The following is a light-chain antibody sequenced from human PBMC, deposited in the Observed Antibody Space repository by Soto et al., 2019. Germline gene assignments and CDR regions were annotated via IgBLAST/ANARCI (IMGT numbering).Light chain of an antibody. Sequence: EIVLTQSPGTLSLSPGERATLSCRASQSVSSSYLAWFQQKPGQAPRLLIYGASGRATGIPDRFSGSGYGTDFTLTISRLEPEDCAVYYCQQYGSSPEITFGGGTKVEIK. CDR1: QSVSSSY. CDR2: GAS. J-gene: IGKJ4*01. V-gene: IGKV3-20*01. CDR3: QQYGSSPEIT.